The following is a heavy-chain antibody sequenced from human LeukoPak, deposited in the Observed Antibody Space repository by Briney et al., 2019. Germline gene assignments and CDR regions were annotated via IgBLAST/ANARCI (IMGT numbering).Heavy chain of an antibody. CDR3: AGAMVRGVISAVFDY. Sequence: GASVKVSCKASGYTFTGYYMHWVRQAPGQGLEWMGWINPNSGGTNYAQKFQGWVTMTRDTSISTAYMELSRLRSEDTAVYYCAGAMVRGVISAVFDYWGQGTLVTVSS. D-gene: IGHD3-10*01. V-gene: IGHV1-2*04. CDR1: GYTFTGYY. J-gene: IGHJ4*02. CDR2: INPNSGGT.